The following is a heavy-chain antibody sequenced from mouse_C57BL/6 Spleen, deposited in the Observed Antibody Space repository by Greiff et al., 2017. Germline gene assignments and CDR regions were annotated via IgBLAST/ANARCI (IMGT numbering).Heavy chain of an antibody. CDR3: ARDYGNYHWYFDV. J-gene: IGHJ1*03. Sequence: QVQLQPPGAELVKPGASVKLSCKASGYTFTSYWTHWVKTRPGRGLAGIGRIDPNSGGTKYNEKFTSKATLTVDKPSSTAYMQLSSLTSEDSAVYYCARDYGNYHWYFDVWGTGTTVTVSS. V-gene: IGHV1-72*01. D-gene: IGHD2-1*01. CDR2: IDPNSGGT. CDR1: GYTFTSYW.